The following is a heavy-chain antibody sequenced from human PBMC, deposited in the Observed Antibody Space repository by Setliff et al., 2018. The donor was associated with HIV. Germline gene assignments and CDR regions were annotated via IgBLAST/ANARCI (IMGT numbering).Heavy chain of an antibody. D-gene: IGHD1-1*01. CDR3: AREKHWNGPFDY. V-gene: IGHV4-30-4*08. Sequence: TLSLTCAVSGGSITNADYYWSWIRQPPGKGLEWIGYIYYSGNTYYNPSLKSRVVIPIDTSSNQFSLNLNSVTAADTAVYFCAREKHWNGPFDYWGQGKLVTVSS. J-gene: IGHJ4*02. CDR1: GGSITNADYY. CDR2: IYYSGNT.